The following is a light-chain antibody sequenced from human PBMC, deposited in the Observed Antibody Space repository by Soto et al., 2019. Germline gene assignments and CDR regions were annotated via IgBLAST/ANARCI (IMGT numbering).Light chain of an antibody. CDR2: AAY. Sequence: DIQMTQSPSSLSTSVGDRVTITCRASHSISSSLAWYQQKPGTAHKLLIYAAYSLQRGVQSRFSGSGSGTDFTLTIRSLQPEDFATYYCKQYDSSPRTVGQGTKVDIK. CDR3: KQYDSSPRT. V-gene: IGKV1-39*01. CDR1: HSISSS. J-gene: IGKJ1*01.